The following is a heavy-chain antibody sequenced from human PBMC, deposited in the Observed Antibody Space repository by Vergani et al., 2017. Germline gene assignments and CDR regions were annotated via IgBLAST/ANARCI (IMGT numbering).Heavy chain of an antibody. Sequence: QVQLVESGGGVVQPGGSLRLSCAASGFTFNSYGMHLVRQAPGKGLELVASIRSDESRRYYGDTMEGPFPISRDNSKNTLYLQMKSLRPEDTAVYYCAKEGGGCCSGGTCYPEYWGQGNLVIVSS. V-gene: IGHV3-30*02. CDR3: AKEGGGCCSGGTCYPEY. CDR2: IRSDESRR. CDR1: GFTFNSYG. D-gene: IGHD2-15*01. J-gene: IGHJ1*01.